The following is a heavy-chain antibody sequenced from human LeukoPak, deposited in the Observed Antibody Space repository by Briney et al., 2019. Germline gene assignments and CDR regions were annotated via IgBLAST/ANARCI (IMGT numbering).Heavy chain of an antibody. Sequence: GGSLRLSCAASGSTFSSYGMHWVRQAPGKGLEWVAVIWYDGSNKYYADSVKGRFTISRDNSKNTLYLQMNSLRAEDTAVYYCAKGGRYGSGSYYPDYWGQGTLVTVSS. CDR3: AKGGRYGSGSYYPDY. CDR1: GSTFSSYG. D-gene: IGHD3-10*01. CDR2: IWYDGSNK. J-gene: IGHJ4*02. V-gene: IGHV3-33*06.